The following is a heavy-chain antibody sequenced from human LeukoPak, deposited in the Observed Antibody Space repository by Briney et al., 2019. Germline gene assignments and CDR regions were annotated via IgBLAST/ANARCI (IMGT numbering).Heavy chain of an antibody. V-gene: IGHV3-30*03. Sequence: PGRSLRLSCSASGFTFSSYGMNWVRQAPGKGLEWVAVISYDGSNKYYADSVKGRFTISRDSSKNTLYLQMNSLRAEDTAVYYCARAARLMAFDIWGQGTMVTVSS. CDR2: ISYDGSNK. D-gene: IGHD2-8*01. J-gene: IGHJ3*02. CDR1: GFTFSSYG. CDR3: ARAARLMAFDI.